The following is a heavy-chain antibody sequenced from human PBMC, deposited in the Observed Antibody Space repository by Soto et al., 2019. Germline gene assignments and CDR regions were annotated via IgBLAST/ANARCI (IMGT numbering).Heavy chain of an antibody. CDR2: IRSKAYGGTT. Sequence: EVQLVESGGGLVQPGRSLRLSCTASGFTFGDYAMSWFRQAPGKGLEWVGFIRSKAYGGTTEYAASVKGRFTISRDDSKSIDYLQMNSLKTEDTAVYYCTRLQYGWGLAQAIYYFDSWGQRTLVTVSS. CDR1: GFTFGDYA. J-gene: IGHJ4*02. D-gene: IGHD3-10*01. V-gene: IGHV3-49*03. CDR3: TRLQYGWGLAQAIYYFDS.